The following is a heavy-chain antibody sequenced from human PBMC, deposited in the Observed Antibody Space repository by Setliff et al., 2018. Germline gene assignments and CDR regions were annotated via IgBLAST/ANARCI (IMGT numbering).Heavy chain of an antibody. D-gene: IGHD1-1*01. CDR1: GGSFDTYY. CDR3: ARTTGSTHNWLDP. Sequence: SETLSLTCNVYGGSFDTYYWSWIRQPPGKGLEWFGEINQSGSGDYNPSFKGRVTISVDTSKNQFSLKVSSVTAADTAVYYCARTTGSTHNWLDPWGPGTLVTVSS. CDR2: INQSGSG. V-gene: IGHV4-34*01. J-gene: IGHJ5*02.